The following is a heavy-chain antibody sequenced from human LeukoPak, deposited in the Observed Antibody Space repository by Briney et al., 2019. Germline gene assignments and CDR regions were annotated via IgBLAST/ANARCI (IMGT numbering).Heavy chain of an antibody. D-gene: IGHD5-18*01. CDR1: EFSFSNYS. Sequence: TGGSLRLSCTASEFSFSNYSMNWVRQAPGKGLEWLSYISGSSTTKYYADSMKGRVIMSRDNSRNSVYLQLNSLRAEDTAVYYCARGGYRTNFYYYMDVWGKGTTVTVTS. V-gene: IGHV3-48*04. J-gene: IGHJ6*03. CDR2: ISGSSTTK. CDR3: ARGGYRTNFYYYMDV.